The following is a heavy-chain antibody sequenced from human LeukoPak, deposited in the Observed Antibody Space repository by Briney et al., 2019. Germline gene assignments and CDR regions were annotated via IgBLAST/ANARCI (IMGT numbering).Heavy chain of an antibody. CDR2: ISYDGSNK. J-gene: IGHJ4*02. CDR1: GFTFSSYA. D-gene: IGHD1-26*01. V-gene: IGHV3-30*14. CDR3: ARGGGYYAIDY. Sequence: GGSLRLSCAASGFTFSSYAMHWVRQAPGKGLEWVAVISYDGSNKYYADSVKGRFTISRDNSKNTLYLQMNNLRAEDTAVYYCARGGGYYAIDYWGQGTLVTVSS.